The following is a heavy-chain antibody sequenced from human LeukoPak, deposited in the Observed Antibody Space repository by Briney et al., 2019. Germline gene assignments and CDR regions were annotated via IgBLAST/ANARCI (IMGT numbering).Heavy chain of an antibody. V-gene: IGHV3-30*03. D-gene: IGHD6-13*01. Sequence: GSLILSCAASGFTFSSYGIHWVRQAPGKGLEWVAVISYDGSNKYYADSVKGRFTISRDNSKNTLYLQMNSLRAEDTAVYYCAREGYSSSWNFDYWGQGTLVTVSS. J-gene: IGHJ4*02. CDR2: ISYDGSNK. CDR1: GFTFSSYG. CDR3: AREGYSSSWNFDY.